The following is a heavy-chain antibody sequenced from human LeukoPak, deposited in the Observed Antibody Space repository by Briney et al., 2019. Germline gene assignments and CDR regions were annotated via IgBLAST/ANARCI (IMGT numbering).Heavy chain of an antibody. CDR3: ARDRDFSCPTLTCMTYGDYTPMDY. V-gene: IGHV1-18*01. J-gene: IGHJ4*02. Sequence: ASVKVSCKASSCTFTSYGISWVRQAPGQGLEWMGWISAYNGNTNYAQKLQGRVTMTTDTSTSTAYMELRSLRSDDTAVYYCARDRDFSCPTLTCMTYGDYTPMDYWGQGTLVTVSS. CDR2: ISAYNGNT. D-gene: IGHD4-17*01. CDR1: SCTFTSYG.